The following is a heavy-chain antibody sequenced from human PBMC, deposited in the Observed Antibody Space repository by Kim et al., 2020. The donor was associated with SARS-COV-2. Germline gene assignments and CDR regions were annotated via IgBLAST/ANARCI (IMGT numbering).Heavy chain of an antibody. D-gene: IGHD5-18*01. V-gene: IGHV4-4*06. CDR3: ARDRGYGPFDY. CDR2: SS. Sequence: SSNYNPSLKSRVTMSVDTSKNEFSLHLTSVTGADTAVYYCARDRGYGPFDYWGQGILVTVSS. J-gene: IGHJ4*02.